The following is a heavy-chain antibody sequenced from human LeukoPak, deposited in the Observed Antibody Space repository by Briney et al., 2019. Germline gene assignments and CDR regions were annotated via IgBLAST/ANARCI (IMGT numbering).Heavy chain of an antibody. Sequence: GGSLRLSCAASGFTFSSYEMNWVRQAPGRGLEWVSYISSSGSTIYYADSVKGRFTISRDNAKNSLYLQMNSLRAEDTAVYYCARPWSDYPHYYYYMDVWGKGTTVTVSS. CDR1: GFTFSSYE. CDR3: ARPWSDYPHYYYYMDV. D-gene: IGHD4-17*01. J-gene: IGHJ6*03. V-gene: IGHV3-48*03. CDR2: ISSSGSTI.